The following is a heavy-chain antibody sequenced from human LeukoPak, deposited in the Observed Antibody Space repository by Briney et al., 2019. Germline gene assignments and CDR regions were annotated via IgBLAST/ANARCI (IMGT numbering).Heavy chain of an antibody. J-gene: IGHJ4*02. Sequence: GGSLRLSCAASGFTFSTHSMSWVRQSPGKGLKWVSSISSGSSHIYYADSMQGRFTISRDNAKNSLFLQMNSLRVEDTALYYCARDFRTQLDGYSPPYHFDYWGQGAPVTVSS. CDR2: ISSGSSHI. CDR1: GFTFSTHS. V-gene: IGHV3-21*01. D-gene: IGHD5-24*01. CDR3: ARDFRTQLDGYSPPYHFDY.